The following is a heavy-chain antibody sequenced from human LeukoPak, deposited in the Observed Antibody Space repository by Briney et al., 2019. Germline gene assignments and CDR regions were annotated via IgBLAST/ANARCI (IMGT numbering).Heavy chain of an antibody. CDR3: ARERLRYFDWSLDY. J-gene: IGHJ4*02. CDR2: IYTSGST. CDR1: GGSISSYY. V-gene: IGHV4-4*07. Sequence: SETLSLTCTVSGGSISSYYWSWIRQPAGKGLEWIGRIYTSGSTNYNPSLKSRVTMSVDTSKNQFSLKLSSVTAADTAVYYCARERLRYFDWSLDYWVQGTLVTVSS. D-gene: IGHD3-9*01.